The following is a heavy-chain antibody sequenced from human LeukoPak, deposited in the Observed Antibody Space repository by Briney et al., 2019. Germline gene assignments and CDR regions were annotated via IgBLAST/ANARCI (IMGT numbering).Heavy chain of an antibody. CDR2: ISRSGSTI. D-gene: IGHD3-22*01. Sequence: GGSLRLSCAASGFTFSSYEMNWVRQAPGKGLEWVSYISRSGSTIYYADSVKGRFTISRDNAKNSLYLQMNSLRAEDTALYYCAKVEYYDSSGYYYFDYWGQGTLVTVSS. J-gene: IGHJ4*02. V-gene: IGHV3-48*03. CDR1: GFTFSSYE. CDR3: AKVEYYDSSGYYYFDY.